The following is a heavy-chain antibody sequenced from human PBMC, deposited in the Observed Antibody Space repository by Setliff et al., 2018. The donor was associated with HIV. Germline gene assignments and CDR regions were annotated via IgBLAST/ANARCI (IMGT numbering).Heavy chain of an antibody. D-gene: IGHD3-3*01. CDR3: ARDITYYNFWSGYYPGFDY. CDR2: ISAHNDVT. Sequence: GASVKVSCKASGYTFSTYGISWVRQAPGQGLEWMGWISAHNDVTHYAQHLQGRVTMTTDTSTSTAYMELRSLRSDDTAVYYCARDITYYNFWSGYYPGFDYWGQGTLVTVSS. V-gene: IGHV1-18*01. CDR1: GYTFSTYG. J-gene: IGHJ4*02.